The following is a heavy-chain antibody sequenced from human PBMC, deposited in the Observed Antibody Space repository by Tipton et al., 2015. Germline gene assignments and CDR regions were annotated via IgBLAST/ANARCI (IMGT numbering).Heavy chain of an antibody. D-gene: IGHD2/OR15-2a*01. Sequence: SLRLSCAASGFTFSDYYMSWIRQAPGKGLEWVSFISSSGRTIYYADSVKGRFTISRDNARNSLYLQMNSLRGDDTAVYYCARDCNISSCYYNYAMDVWGQGTTATVSS. CDR1: GFTFSDYY. CDR2: ISSSGRTI. J-gene: IGHJ6*02. CDR3: ARDCNISSCYYNYAMDV. V-gene: IGHV3-11*04.